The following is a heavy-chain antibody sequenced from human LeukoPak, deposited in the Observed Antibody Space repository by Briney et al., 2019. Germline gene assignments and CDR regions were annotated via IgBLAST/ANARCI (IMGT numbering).Heavy chain of an antibody. CDR3: ARFSDSEPIDS. CDR1: GGSLSGYY. J-gene: IGHJ4*02. CDR2: INHSGGT. Sequence: SETLSLTCAVSGGSLSGYYWSWIRQPPGKGLEWIGDINHSGGTSYSPSLKSRVTISVDTSKNQFSLNLNSVTAADTAVYSCARFSDSEPIDSWGQGTLVTVSS. V-gene: IGHV4-34*01. D-gene: IGHD1-26*01.